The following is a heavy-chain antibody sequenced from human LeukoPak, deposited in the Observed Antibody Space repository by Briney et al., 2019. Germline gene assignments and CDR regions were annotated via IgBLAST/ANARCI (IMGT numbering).Heavy chain of an antibody. V-gene: IGHV4-59*11. CDR2: IHYTGTT. CDR3: ARVFPVPVTMVRGVRPEFIWFDP. J-gene: IGHJ5*02. CDR1: GGSINNHY. Sequence: PSETLPLTCIVSGGSINNHYWTWIRQTPGKGLEWIGDIHYTGTTKYNPSLKSRVTISVDTSKNQFSLKLSSVTAADTAVYYCARVFPVPVTMVRGVRPEFIWFDPWGQGTLVTVSS. D-gene: IGHD3-10*01.